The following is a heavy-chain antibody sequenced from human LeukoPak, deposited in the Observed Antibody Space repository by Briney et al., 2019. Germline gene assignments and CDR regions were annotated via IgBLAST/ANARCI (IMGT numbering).Heavy chain of an antibody. D-gene: IGHD1-26*01. V-gene: IGHV1-2*02. J-gene: IGHJ4*02. CDR3: ARGRPSGSSYFFDY. CDR1: GYTFTDYY. CDR2: IDPNSGDT. Sequence: ASVKVSCKTSGYTFTDYYMHWVRQAPGQGLEWMAWIDPNSGDTNSAQKFQGRVTMTRDMSVSTAYMELSRLRSEDTAVYYCARGRPSGSSYFFDYWGQGTLVTVSS.